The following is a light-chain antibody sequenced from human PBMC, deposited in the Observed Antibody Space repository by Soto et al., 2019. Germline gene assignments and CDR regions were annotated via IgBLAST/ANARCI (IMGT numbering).Light chain of an antibody. CDR1: QSVSSSY. Sequence: EIVLTQSPGTLSLSPGERATLSCRASQSVSSSYLAWYQQKPGQAPRLLIYGASSRATGIPDRFSGSGSGTDFTLTISRLEPEDVAVYYCQQYGSSPATFGGGTQVESK. J-gene: IGKJ4*01. CDR3: QQYGSSPAT. CDR2: GAS. V-gene: IGKV3-20*01.